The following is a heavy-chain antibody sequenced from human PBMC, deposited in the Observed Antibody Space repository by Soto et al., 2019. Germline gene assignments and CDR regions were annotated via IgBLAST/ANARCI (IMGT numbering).Heavy chain of an antibody. CDR3: AGVRDSSGWYSWMYFQH. CDR2: IKQDGSEK. V-gene: IGHV3-7*01. CDR1: GFTFSSYW. D-gene: IGHD6-19*01. J-gene: IGHJ1*01. Sequence: EVQLVESGGGLVQPGGSLRLSCAASGFTFSSYWMSWVRQAPGKGLEWVANIKQDGSEKYYVDSVKGRFTISRDNAKNSLYLQMNSLRAEDTAVYYCAGVRDSSGWYSWMYFQHWGQGTLVTVSS.